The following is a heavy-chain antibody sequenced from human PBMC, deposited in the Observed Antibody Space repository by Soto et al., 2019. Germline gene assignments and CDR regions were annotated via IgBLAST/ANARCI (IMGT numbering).Heavy chain of an antibody. V-gene: IGHV1-69*08. CDR1: GGTFSSYT. CDR2: IIPILGIA. Sequence: QVQLVQSGAEVKKPGSSVKVSCKASGGTFSSYTISWVRQAPGQGLEWMGRIIPILGIANYAQKFQGRVTITADKSTSTAYMELSRLRSENTAVYYCAREIAAAGIICFDPWGQGTLVTVSS. CDR3: AREIAAAGIICFDP. J-gene: IGHJ5*02. D-gene: IGHD6-13*01.